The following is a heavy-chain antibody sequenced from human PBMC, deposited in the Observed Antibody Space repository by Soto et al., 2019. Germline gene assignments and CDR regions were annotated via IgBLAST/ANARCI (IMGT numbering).Heavy chain of an antibody. D-gene: IGHD2-2*01. V-gene: IGHV1-24*01. Sequence: ASVKVSCKVSGYTLTELSMHWVRQAPGKGLEWMGGFDPEDGETIYAQKFQGRVTMTEDTSTDTAYMELSSLRSEDTAVYYCATGFRVPAAMYDAFDIWGQGTMVNVSS. CDR1: GYTLTELS. J-gene: IGHJ3*02. CDR2: FDPEDGET. CDR3: ATGFRVPAAMYDAFDI.